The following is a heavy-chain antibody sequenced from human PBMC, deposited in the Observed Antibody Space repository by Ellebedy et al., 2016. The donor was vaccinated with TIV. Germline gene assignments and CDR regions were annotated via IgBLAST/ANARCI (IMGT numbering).Heavy chain of an antibody. D-gene: IGHD3/OR15-3a*01. CDR3: ARSLLIFTFDKCYFDL. V-gene: IGHV4-39*01. CDR1: GGSISGSSSY. J-gene: IGHJ2*01. CDR2: IFDTGST. Sequence: SETLSLTCTVSGGSISGSSSYWGWIRQPPGKGLEWIGNIFDTGSTYYNPSLKSRVTISVDTSKNQFSLKLSSVTAADTAVYYCARSLLIFTFDKCYFDLWGRGTLVTVPS.